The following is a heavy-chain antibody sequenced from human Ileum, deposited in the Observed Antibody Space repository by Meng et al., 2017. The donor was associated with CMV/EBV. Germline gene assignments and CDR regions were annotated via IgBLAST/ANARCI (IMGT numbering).Heavy chain of an antibody. J-gene: IGHJ4*02. CDR3: ARSSRQTGPYFDY. CDR1: GFTFSTYY. Sequence: GESLKISCAASGFTFSTYYMHWVRQAPGKGLVWVSRISTDGGTTTYADSVKGRFTIARDNAKNTLYLQMNSLRAEDTAVYYCARSSRQTGPYFDYWGQGTLVTVSS. V-gene: IGHV3-74*01. CDR2: ISTDGGTT. D-gene: IGHD3-10*01.